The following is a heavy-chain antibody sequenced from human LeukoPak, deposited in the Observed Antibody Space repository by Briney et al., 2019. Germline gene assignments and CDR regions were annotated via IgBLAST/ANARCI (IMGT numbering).Heavy chain of an antibody. CDR1: GGSISSGGYF. Sequence: SQTLSLTCTVSGGSISSGGYFWSWIRQHPGKGLEWIAYIYDSGRINYNPSLESRVTISLDTSKNQFSLKPSSVTAADTAVYYCARAFRSNPYNWFDPWGQGTLVTVSS. CDR3: ARAFRSNPYNWFDP. J-gene: IGHJ5*02. CDR2: IYDSGRI. V-gene: IGHV4-31*03.